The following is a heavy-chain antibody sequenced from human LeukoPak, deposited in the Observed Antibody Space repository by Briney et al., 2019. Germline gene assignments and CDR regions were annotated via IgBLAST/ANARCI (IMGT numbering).Heavy chain of an antibody. CDR3: ASLYSSSAGDAFDI. V-gene: IGHV3-48*01. CDR1: GFTFSSYS. J-gene: IGHJ3*02. Sequence: TGGSLRLSCAASGFTFSSYSMNWVRQAPGKGLEWVSYISSSSSTIYYADSVKGRFTISRDNAKNSLYLQMNSLRAEDTAVYYCASLYSSSAGDAFDIWGQGTMVTVSS. CDR2: ISSSSSTI. D-gene: IGHD6-6*01.